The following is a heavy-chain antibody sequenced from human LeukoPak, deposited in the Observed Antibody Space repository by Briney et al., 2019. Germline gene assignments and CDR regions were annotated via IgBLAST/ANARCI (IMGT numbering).Heavy chain of an antibody. CDR1: QFTFSNYW. V-gene: IGHV3-21*01. D-gene: IGHD5-18*01. Sequence: GGSLRLSCAASQFTFSNYWMSWVRQAPGKGLEWVSSISSSSSYIYYADSVKGRFTISRDNAKNSLYLQMNSLRAEDTAVYYCARIYSYGHQGFDYWGQGTLVTVSS. CDR3: ARIYSYGHQGFDY. CDR2: ISSSSSYI. J-gene: IGHJ4*02.